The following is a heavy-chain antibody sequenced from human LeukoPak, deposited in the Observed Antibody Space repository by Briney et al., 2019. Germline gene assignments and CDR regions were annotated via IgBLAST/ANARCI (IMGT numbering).Heavy chain of an antibody. J-gene: IGHJ6*02. CDR2: INHSGST. CDR1: GGSFSGYY. Sequence: SETLSLTCAAYGGSFSGYYWSWIRQPPGKGLEWIGEINHSGSTNYNPSLKSRVTISVDTSKNQFSLKLSSVTAADTAVYYCARDYCSSTSCYPYYYYYGMDVWGQGTTVTVSS. D-gene: IGHD2-2*01. V-gene: IGHV4-34*01. CDR3: ARDYCSSTSCYPYYYYYGMDV.